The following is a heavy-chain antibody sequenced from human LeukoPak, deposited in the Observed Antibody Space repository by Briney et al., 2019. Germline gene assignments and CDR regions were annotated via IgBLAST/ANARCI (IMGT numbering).Heavy chain of an antibody. CDR1: GGTFSSYA. D-gene: IGHD3-22*01. V-gene: IGHV1-69*05. Sequence: SVKVSCKASGGTFSSYAISWVRQAPGQGLEWMGGIIPIFGTANYAQKFQGRVTITTDESTSTAYMELSSLRSEDTAVYYCARLRVSDYYDSSGYLNAFDIWGQGTMVTVSS. CDR2: IIPIFGTA. CDR3: ARLRVSDYYDSSGYLNAFDI. J-gene: IGHJ3*02.